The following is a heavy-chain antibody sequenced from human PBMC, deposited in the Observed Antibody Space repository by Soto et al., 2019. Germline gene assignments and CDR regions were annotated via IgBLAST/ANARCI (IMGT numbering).Heavy chain of an antibody. CDR1: GFNFSSYA. Sequence: GGSLRLSCAASGFNFSSYAMHWVRQAPGKGLEYVSAISSNGGSTYYANSVKGRFTISRDNSKNTLYLQMGSLRAEDMAVYYCARQWLDSYYFDYWGQGTLVTVS. D-gene: IGHD6-19*01. V-gene: IGHV3-64*01. CDR3: ARQWLDSYYFDY. CDR2: ISSNGGST. J-gene: IGHJ4*02.